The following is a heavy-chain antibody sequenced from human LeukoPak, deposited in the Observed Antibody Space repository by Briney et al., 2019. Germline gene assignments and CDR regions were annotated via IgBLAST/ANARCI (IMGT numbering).Heavy chain of an antibody. V-gene: IGHV4-59*01. CDR3: ARRDSYAYDAFDI. D-gene: IGHD5-18*01. Sequence: SETLSLTCTVSGGSISIYYWSWIRQPPGKGLEWIGYIYYSGSTNYNPSLKSRVTISVDTSKNQFSLKLSSVTAADTAVYYCARRDSYAYDAFDIWGQGTMVTVSS. CDR2: IYYSGST. CDR1: GGSISIYY. J-gene: IGHJ3*02.